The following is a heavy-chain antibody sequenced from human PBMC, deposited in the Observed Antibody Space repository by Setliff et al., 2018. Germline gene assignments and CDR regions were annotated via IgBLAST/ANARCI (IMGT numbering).Heavy chain of an antibody. Sequence: ASVKVSCKTSGFRFTIFGFSWVRQAPGQGLEWMGWINPNSGGTKYAQKFQGRVTMTRDTAISTVYMELSRLRSDDTALYYCARGGGAPYSLAPYYHMDVWGKGTTVTVSS. CDR1: GFRFTIFG. CDR2: INPNSGGT. CDR3: ARGGGAPYSLAPYYHMDV. D-gene: IGHD6-13*01. J-gene: IGHJ6*03. V-gene: IGHV1-2*02.